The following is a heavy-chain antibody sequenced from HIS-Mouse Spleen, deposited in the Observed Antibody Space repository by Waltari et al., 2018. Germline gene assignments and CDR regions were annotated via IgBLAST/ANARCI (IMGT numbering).Heavy chain of an antibody. CDR3: AREIPYSSSWYDWYFDL. J-gene: IGHJ2*01. V-gene: IGHV1-18*01. Sequence: QVQLVQSGAEVKKPGASVKVSCKASGYTFTSYGISWVRQAPGQGLEWMGWISANKGNTNYAQKLQGRVTMTTDTSTSTAYMELRSLRSDDTAVYYCAREIPYSSSWYDWYFDLWGRGTLVTVSS. CDR1: GYTFTSYG. D-gene: IGHD6-13*01. CDR2: ISANKGNT.